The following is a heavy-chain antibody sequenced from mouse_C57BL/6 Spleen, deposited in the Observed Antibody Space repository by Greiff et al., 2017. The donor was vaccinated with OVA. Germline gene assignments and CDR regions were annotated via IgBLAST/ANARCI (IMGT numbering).Heavy chain of an antibody. D-gene: IGHD1-1*01. CDR1: GYTFTSYW. CDR3: ARWRGIYYYGDY. CDR2: IDPSDSYT. V-gene: IGHV1-50*01. Sequence: QVQLQQPGAELVKPGASVKLSCKASGYTFTSYWMQWVKQRPGQGLEWIGEIDPSDSYTNYNQKFKGKATLTVDTSSSPAYMQLSSLTSEDSAVYYCARWRGIYYYGDYWGQGTTLTVSS. J-gene: IGHJ2*01.